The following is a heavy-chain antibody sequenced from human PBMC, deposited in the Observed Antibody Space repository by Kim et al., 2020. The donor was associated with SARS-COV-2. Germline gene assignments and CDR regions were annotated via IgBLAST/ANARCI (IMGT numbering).Heavy chain of an antibody. V-gene: IGHV3-30*18. CDR1: GFTFSSYG. J-gene: IGHJ5*02. Sequence: GGSLRLSCAASGFTFSSYGMHWVRQAPGKGLEWVAVISYDGSNKYYADSVKGRFTISRDNSKNTLYLQMNSLRAEDTAVYYCAKGLWGISWFDPWGQGTL. CDR3: AKGLWGISWFDP. CDR2: ISYDGSNK. D-gene: IGHD6-13*01.